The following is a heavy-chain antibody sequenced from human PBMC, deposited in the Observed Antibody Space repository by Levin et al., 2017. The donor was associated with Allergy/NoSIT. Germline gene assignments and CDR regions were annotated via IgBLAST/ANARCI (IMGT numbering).Heavy chain of an antibody. Sequence: GESLKISCKASGYTFTGYYMHWVRQAPGQGLEWMGWINPNSGGTNYAQKFQGRVTMTRDTSISTAYMELSRLRSDDTAVYYCRVDCSGGSCYLSNEFDYWGQGTLVTVSS. V-gene: IGHV1-2*02. J-gene: IGHJ4*02. CDR1: GYTFTGYY. CDR3: RVDCSGGSCYLSNEFDY. D-gene: IGHD2-15*01. CDR2: INPNSGGT.